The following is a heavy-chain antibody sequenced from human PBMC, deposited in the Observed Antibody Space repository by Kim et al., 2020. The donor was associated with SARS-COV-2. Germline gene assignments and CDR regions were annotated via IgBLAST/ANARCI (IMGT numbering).Heavy chain of an antibody. Sequence: SETLSLTCTVSGGSISSADYYWSWIRQHPGKGLEWLGFIYYSGSTYYNPSLKSPLTISLDTSQNQFSLKLRSVAAAATAVYSCARESYGDTKVDYWGQGT. CDR2: IYYSGST. V-gene: IGHV4-31*01. D-gene: IGHD4-17*01. J-gene: IGHJ4*02. CDR1: GGSISSADYY. CDR3: ARESYGDTKVDY.